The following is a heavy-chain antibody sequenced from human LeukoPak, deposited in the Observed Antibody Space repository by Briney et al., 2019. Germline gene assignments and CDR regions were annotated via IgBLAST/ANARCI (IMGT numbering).Heavy chain of an antibody. V-gene: IGHV3-23*01. D-gene: IGHD5-18*01. CDR1: GFTFRNYA. CDR3: ARAGRGYTFGLHY. J-gene: IGHJ4*02. CDR2: VTDSGHST. Sequence: GGSLRLSCAASGFTFRNYAMNWVRQAPGKGLEWLSSVTDSGHSTNYADSLKGRFTISRDNSKNTLYLQMKSLTVGDTAVYYCARAGRGYTFGLHYWGQGTLVTVSS.